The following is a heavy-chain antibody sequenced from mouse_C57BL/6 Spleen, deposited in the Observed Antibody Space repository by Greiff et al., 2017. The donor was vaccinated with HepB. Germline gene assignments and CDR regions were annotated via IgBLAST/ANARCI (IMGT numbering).Heavy chain of an antibody. CDR1: GYAFSSSW. D-gene: IGHD1-1*01. CDR2: IYPGDGDT. V-gene: IGHV1-82*01. CDR3: ARMGSSPSYFDY. J-gene: IGHJ2*01. Sequence: QVQLKQSGPELVKPGASVKISCKASGYAFSSSWMNWVKQRPGKGLEWIGRIYPGDGDTNYNGKFKGKATLTADKSSSTAYMQLSSLTSEDSAVYFCARMGSSPSYFDYWGQGTTLTVSS.